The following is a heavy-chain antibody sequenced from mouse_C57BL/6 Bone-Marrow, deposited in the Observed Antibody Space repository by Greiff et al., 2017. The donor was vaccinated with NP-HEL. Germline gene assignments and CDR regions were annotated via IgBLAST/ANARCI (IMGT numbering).Heavy chain of an antibody. CDR3: ARQDDGYPLSYSY. CDR2: ISNLAYSI. CDR1: GFTFSDYG. Sequence: EVKLMESGGGLVQPGGSLKLSCAASGFTFSDYGMAWVRQAPRKGPEWVAFISNLAYSIYYADTVTGRFTISRENAKNTLYLEMSSLRSEDTAMYYCARQDDGYPLSYSYWGQGTSVTVSS. D-gene: IGHD2-3*01. J-gene: IGHJ4*01. V-gene: IGHV5-15*01.